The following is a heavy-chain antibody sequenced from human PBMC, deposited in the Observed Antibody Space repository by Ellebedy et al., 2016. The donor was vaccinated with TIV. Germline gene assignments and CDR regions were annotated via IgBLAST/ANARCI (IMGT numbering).Heavy chain of an antibody. J-gene: IGHJ6*02. CDR1: GYTFTSYA. V-gene: IGHV1-3*01. CDR2: VNAGNGNT. Sequence: AASVKVSCKASGYTFTSYAMHWVRQDPGQRLEWMGWVNAGNGNTKYSQKFQGRVTITRDTYARTAKMELSSLRSEHTAVYFCSRGFDGSGSYYYYGMDVWGQGTRVTVSS. D-gene: IGHD3-10*01. CDR3: SRGFDGSGSYYYYGMDV.